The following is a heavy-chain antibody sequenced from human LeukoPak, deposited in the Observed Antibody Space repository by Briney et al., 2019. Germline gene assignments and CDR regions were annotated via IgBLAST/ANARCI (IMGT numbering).Heavy chain of an antibody. Sequence: PGRSLRLSCAASGFTFSSYAMSWVRQAPGKGLEWVSAISGSGGSTYYADSVKGRFTISRDNSKNTLYLQMNSLRAEDTAVYYCAKEDYYGSGSYYGTWFDPWGQGTLVTVSS. CDR1: GFTFSSYA. CDR3: AKEDYYGSGSYYGTWFDP. J-gene: IGHJ5*02. CDR2: ISGSGGST. D-gene: IGHD3-10*01. V-gene: IGHV3-23*01.